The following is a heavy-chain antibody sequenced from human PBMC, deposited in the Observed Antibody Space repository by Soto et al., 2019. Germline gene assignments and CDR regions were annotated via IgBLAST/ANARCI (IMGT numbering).Heavy chain of an antibody. Sequence: QVQLVESGGGEVQPGRSLRLSCAASEFTFSSYGIHWVRQAPGKWLEWVAVISYDGSKKNYLDSVKGRFTISRYNSKNTMYLEMNSLRAEDTAVYYCAKDTFYHDSSGYYVFDYWGQGTLVTVSS. D-gene: IGHD3-22*01. CDR1: EFTFSSYG. J-gene: IGHJ4*02. CDR2: ISYDGSKK. V-gene: IGHV3-30*18. CDR3: AKDTFYHDSSGYYVFDY.